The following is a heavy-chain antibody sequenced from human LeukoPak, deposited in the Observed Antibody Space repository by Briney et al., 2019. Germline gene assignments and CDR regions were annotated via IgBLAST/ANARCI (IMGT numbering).Heavy chain of an antibody. CDR2: IYTSGST. J-gene: IGHJ4*02. Sequence: SQTLSLTCTVSGGSISSGSYYWSWIRQPAGKGLEWIGRIYTSGSTNYNPSLKSRVTISVDTSKNQFSLKLSSVTAADTAVYYCARDDNFGEAYFDYWGQGTLVTVSS. D-gene: IGHD3-10*01. CDR1: GGSISSGSYY. CDR3: ARDDNFGEAYFDY. V-gene: IGHV4-61*02.